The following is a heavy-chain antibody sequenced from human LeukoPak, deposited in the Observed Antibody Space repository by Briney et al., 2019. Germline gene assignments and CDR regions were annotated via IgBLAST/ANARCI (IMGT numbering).Heavy chain of an antibody. J-gene: IGHJ4*02. CDR3: AKGGSYSSSWLDY. D-gene: IGHD6-13*01. CDR2: IRYDGSNK. Sequence: PGGSLRLSCAASGFTFSSYSMHWVRQAPGKGLEWVAFIRYDGSNKYYADSVKGRFTISRDNSKNTLYLQMNSLRAEDTAVYYCAKGGSYSSSWLDYWGQGTLVTVSS. CDR1: GFTFSSYS. V-gene: IGHV3-30*02.